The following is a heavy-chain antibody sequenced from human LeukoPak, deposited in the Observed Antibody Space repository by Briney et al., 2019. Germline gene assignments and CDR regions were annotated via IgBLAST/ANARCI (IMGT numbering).Heavy chain of an antibody. CDR3: ASDSLRTAIAMAGGDWFDP. V-gene: IGHV1-46*01. Sequence: ATVKLSCKASGDTFTGYHMHWVRQAPGQGLEWMGIINISVGSTTYTEKFQGRVTMTRAPSTRPVSMELSSLSSEAPAVYYCASDSLRTAIAMAGGDWFDPWGQGTLVTVSS. CDR1: GDTFTGYH. D-gene: IGHD6-19*01. CDR2: INISVGST. J-gene: IGHJ5*02.